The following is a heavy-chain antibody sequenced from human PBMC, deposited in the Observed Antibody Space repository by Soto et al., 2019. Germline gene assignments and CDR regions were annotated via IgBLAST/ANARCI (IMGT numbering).Heavy chain of an antibody. Sequence: EVQLLESGGGLVQPGGSLRLSCAASGFTFSSYAMKWVRQAPGKGLEWVSLIGESGTPTYYADSVKGRFTISRDNSGNTLFLEMYSLRDEDTAVYYGARYIPGVRYYGMDVWGQGPTVTVS. CDR3: ARYIPGVRYYGMDV. V-gene: IGHV3-23*01. CDR1: GFTFSSYA. CDR2: IGESGTPT. D-gene: IGHD5-18*01. J-gene: IGHJ6*02.